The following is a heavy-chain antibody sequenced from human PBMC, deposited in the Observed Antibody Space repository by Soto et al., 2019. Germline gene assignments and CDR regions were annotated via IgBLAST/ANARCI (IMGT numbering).Heavy chain of an antibody. CDR1: GGTFSSYA. CDR3: ARSQGSSTSLEIYYYYYYGMDV. J-gene: IGHJ6*02. Sequence: QVQLVQSGAEVKKPGSSVKVSCKASGGTFSSYAIRWVRQAPGQGLEWMGGLIPISGTANYAQKFQGRVTITADESTSTAYMELSSLRSEDTAVYYCARSQGSSTSLEIYYYYYYGMDVWGQGTTVTVSS. D-gene: IGHD2-2*01. V-gene: IGHV1-69*01. CDR2: LIPISGTA.